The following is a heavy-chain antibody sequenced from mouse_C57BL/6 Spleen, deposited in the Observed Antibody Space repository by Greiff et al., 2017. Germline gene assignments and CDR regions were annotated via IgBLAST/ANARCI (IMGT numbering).Heavy chain of an antibody. Sequence: VQLQQSGAELARPGASVKLSCKASGYTFTSYGISWVKQRTGQGLEWIGEIYPRSGNTYYNEKFKGKATLAADKSSSTAYMERRSLTSEDSAVYFCARRDYSNDGAMDYWGQGTSVTVSS. V-gene: IGHV1-81*01. J-gene: IGHJ4*01. CDR2: IYPRSGNT. D-gene: IGHD2-12*01. CDR1: GYTFTSYG. CDR3: ARRDYSNDGAMDY.